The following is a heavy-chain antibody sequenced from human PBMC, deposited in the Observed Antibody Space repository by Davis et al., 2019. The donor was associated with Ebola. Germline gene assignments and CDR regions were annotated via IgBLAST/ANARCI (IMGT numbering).Heavy chain of an antibody. V-gene: IGHV1-69*05. J-gene: IGHJ4*02. CDR3: ARGVGNWNHFDY. Sequence: SVKVSCKASGGTFSSYAISWVRQAPGQGLEWMGGIIPIFGTANYAQKLQGRVTMTTDTSTSTAYMELRSLRSDDTAVYYCARGVGNWNHFDYWGQGTLVTVSS. CDR1: GGTFSSYA. CDR2: IIPIFGTA. D-gene: IGHD1-1*01.